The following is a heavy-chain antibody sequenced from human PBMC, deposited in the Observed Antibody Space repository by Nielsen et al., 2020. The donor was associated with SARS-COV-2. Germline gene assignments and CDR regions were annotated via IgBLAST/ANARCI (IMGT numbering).Heavy chain of an antibody. V-gene: IGHV4-38-2*02. D-gene: IGHD3-10*01. J-gene: IGHJ4*02. CDR1: GYSISSGYY. CDR3: AALGRDY. Sequence: SETLSLTCTVSGYSISSGYYWGWIRQPPGKGLEWIGSIYHSGSTYYNPSLKSRVTISVDTSKNQFSLKLSSVTAADTAVYYCAALGRDYWGQGTLVTVSS. CDR2: IYHSGST.